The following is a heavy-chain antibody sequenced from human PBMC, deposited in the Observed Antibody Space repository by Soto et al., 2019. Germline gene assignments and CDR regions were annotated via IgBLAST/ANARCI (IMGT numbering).Heavy chain of an antibody. V-gene: IGHV4-4*02. J-gene: IGHJ4*02. D-gene: IGHD1-1*01. CDR1: GGSISTSNW. Sequence: QVQLQESGPGLVKPSGTLSLTCAVSGGSISTSNWWSWVRQPPGKGLEWIGEVYHSGSTNSNPSSKSRFXXXVXXSKNQFSLKLNSVTAADTALYYCARTSTRGTRFDYWGQGSLVTVSS. CDR2: VYHSGST. CDR3: ARTSTRGTRFDY.